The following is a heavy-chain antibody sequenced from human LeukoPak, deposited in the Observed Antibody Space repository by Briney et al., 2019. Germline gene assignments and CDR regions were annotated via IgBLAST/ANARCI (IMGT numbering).Heavy chain of an antibody. Sequence: GASVKVSCKASGYAFTDYYIHWVRQAPGQGLEWVGRISPNNGGTIYAQNFQGRVTMTRDTSITTAYMELSRLRSDDTAIYFCATVEASGATSNDWGQGTLVSVSS. J-gene: IGHJ4*02. V-gene: IGHV1-2*06. CDR2: ISPNNGGT. D-gene: IGHD1-1*01. CDR3: ATVEASGATSND. CDR1: GYAFTDYY.